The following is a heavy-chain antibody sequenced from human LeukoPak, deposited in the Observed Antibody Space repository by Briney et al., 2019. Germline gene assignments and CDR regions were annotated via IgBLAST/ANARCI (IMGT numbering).Heavy chain of an antibody. D-gene: IGHD6-19*01. V-gene: IGHV1-46*01. Sequence: ASVKVSCKASGYTFTSYNMHWVRQAPGQGLEWMGIINPSGGSTSYAQKFQGRVTMTRDTSTSTVYMELSSLRSDDTAVYYCARGLVRWLADYYYYYGMDVWGQGTTVTVSS. CDR3: ARGLVRWLADYYYYYGMDV. CDR1: GYTFTSYN. CDR2: INPSGGST. J-gene: IGHJ6*02.